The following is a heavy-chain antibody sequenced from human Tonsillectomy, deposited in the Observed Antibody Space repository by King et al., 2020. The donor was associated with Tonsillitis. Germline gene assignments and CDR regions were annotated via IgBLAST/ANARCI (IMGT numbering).Heavy chain of an antibody. CDR1: GGSIRSNY. Sequence: VQLQESGPGLVKPSETLSLTCTVSGGSIRSNYWSWIRQPPGKGMEWIGYIYNSGSTNYNPSLKSRVTISVAPSKNQFSLKLRSVTAADTAVYYCARGRGISPWGGSGSSYFDYWGQGTLVTVSS. CDR2: IYNSGST. J-gene: IGHJ4*02. D-gene: IGHD3-10*01. V-gene: IGHV4-59*01. CDR3: ARGRGISPWGGSGSSYFDY.